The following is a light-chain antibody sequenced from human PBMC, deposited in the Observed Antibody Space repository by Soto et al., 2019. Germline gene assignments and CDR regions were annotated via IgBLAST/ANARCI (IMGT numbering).Light chain of an antibody. Sequence: EVVLTQSPGTLSLSPGATATLSCRASQSVSSNYLAWFQQKPGQAPRLLIYGASNRATGIPDRFSGSGSGTDFTITISRLEPEDFAVYYCHQYGKSPIYTFGPGTKVDFK. V-gene: IGKV3-20*01. J-gene: IGKJ3*01. CDR1: QSVSSNY. CDR3: HQYGKSPIYT. CDR2: GAS.